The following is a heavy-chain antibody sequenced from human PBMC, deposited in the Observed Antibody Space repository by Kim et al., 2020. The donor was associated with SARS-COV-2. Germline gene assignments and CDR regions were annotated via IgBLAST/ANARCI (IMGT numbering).Heavy chain of an antibody. Sequence: ASVKVSCKTSGFTFNGYHFHWVRQAPGQGLEWMALINADSGSSTSAPKFQGRVTVTRDTSIGTVYMDLSRVTSDDTAVYYCARETASSGIKDFDYWGQGTVVTVSS. J-gene: IGHJ4*02. CDR1: GFTFNGYH. CDR2: INADSGSS. CDR3: ARETASSGIKDFDY. D-gene: IGHD1-1*01. V-gene: IGHV1-2*02.